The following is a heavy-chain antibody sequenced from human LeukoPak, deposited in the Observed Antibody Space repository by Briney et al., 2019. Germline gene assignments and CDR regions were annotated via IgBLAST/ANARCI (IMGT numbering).Heavy chain of an antibody. D-gene: IGHD2-2*01. CDR3: ASTERCSTTCPLDY. J-gene: IGHJ4*02. CDR2: INHSGST. CDR1: GGSFRGYY. Sequence: SETLSLTCAVYGGSFRGYYGSWIRQPPGKGLEWIGEINHSGSTNYNPSLKSRVTISLDTSMKKFSLKLNSVTAAGTAVYYCASTERCSTTCPLDYWGQGTLVTVSS. V-gene: IGHV4-34*01.